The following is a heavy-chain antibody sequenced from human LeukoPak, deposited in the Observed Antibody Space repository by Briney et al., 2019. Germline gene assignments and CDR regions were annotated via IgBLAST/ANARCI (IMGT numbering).Heavy chain of an antibody. Sequence: GGSLRLSXAASGFTFSRYAMGWARQATGKGLEWVSAITSDGKTFYADSVKGRFTISRDNSKNTLYLQMNSLRSDDTAVYYCAKYCKLSGYYLGGYDYWGQGTLVTVSS. D-gene: IGHD3-22*01. V-gene: IGHV3-23*01. CDR3: AKYCKLSGYYLGGYDY. CDR2: ITSDGKT. CDR1: GFTFSRYA. J-gene: IGHJ4*02.